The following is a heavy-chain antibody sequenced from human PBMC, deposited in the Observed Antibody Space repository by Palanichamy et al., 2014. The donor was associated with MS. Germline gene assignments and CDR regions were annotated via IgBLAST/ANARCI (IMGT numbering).Heavy chain of an antibody. CDR1: GGSISSSGHH. CDR3: ATFDCTSGTCFLDP. D-gene: IGHD2-8*01. J-gene: IGHJ5*02. CDR2: IYYTGST. Sequence: LQLQESGPGLVKPSETLSLTCTVSGGSISSSGHHWAWIRQPPGKGLEWIGHIYYTGSTHYNPSLKSRVTISVDTSKNQFSLKLSSLTAADTALYYCATFDCTSGTCFLDPRGQGTLVTVSS. V-gene: IGHV4-39*01.